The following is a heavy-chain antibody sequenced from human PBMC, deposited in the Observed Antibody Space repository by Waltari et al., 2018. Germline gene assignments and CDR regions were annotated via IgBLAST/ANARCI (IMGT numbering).Heavy chain of an antibody. CDR1: GDPRSGTSW. J-gene: IGHJ4*02. D-gene: IGHD2-15*01. V-gene: IGHV4-4*02. Sequence: QLQLQESGPGLVKPSGPLSLTCVVSGDPRSGTSWWSWFRQSPDKGLEWIGQVHRNGRTNYNPSLASRAIVSLDSSMNQFSLRILSATAADTAVYYCARDLGRGLFLDSWGQGTLVTVSP. CDR2: VHRNGRT. CDR3: ARDLGRGLFLDS.